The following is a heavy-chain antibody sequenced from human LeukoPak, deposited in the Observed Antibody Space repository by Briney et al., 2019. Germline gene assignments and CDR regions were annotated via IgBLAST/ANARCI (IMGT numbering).Heavy chain of an antibody. D-gene: IGHD2-2*01. CDR1: GGSFSGYY. V-gene: IGHV4-34*01. CDR3: ARGAIPRD. J-gene: IGHJ4*02. Sequence: SETLSLTCAVYGGSFSGYYWSWIRQPPGKGPEWIGETNHSGSTNYNPSLKSRVTISVDTSKNQFSLKLSSVTAADTAVYYCARGAIPRDWGQGTLVTVSS. CDR2: TNHSGST.